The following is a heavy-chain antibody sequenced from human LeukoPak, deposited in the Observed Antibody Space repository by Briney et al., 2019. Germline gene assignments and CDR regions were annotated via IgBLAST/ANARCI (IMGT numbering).Heavy chain of an antibody. CDR1: GYTFTSYD. V-gene: IGHV1-8*01. CDR3: ARGTGYCSGGSCYKGGWYYGMDV. D-gene: IGHD2-15*01. J-gene: IGHJ6*02. Sequence: GASVKVSCKASGYTFTSYDINWVRQATGQGLEWMGWMNPNSGNTGYAQKFQGRVTMTRNTSISTAYMELSSLRSEDTAVYYCARGTGYCSGGSCYKGGWYYGMDVWGQGTTVTVSS. CDR2: MNPNSGNT.